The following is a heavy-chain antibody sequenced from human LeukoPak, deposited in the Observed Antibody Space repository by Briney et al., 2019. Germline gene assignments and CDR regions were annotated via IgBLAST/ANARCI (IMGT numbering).Heavy chain of an antibody. CDR1: GYSFTSYC. Sequence: GESLKISCKGSGYSFTSYCICWVRQMPGKGLGWMGIIYPGDSATRYSPSFQGQVTISADKSISTAYLQRSSLTASDTAMYYCARRKSIADHYYMDVWGKGTTVTVSS. J-gene: IGHJ6*03. CDR2: IYPGDSAT. CDR3: ARRKSIADHYYMDV. V-gene: IGHV5-51*01. D-gene: IGHD6-6*01.